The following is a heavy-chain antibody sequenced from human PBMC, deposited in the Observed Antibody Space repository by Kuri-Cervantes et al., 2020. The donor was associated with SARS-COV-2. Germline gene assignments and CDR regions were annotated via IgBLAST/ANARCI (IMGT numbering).Heavy chain of an antibody. CDR2: IYPGDSDT. V-gene: IGHV5-51*01. J-gene: IGHJ2*01. CDR3: ARPELGNSRGWYFDL. Sequence: KVSCKGSGYSFTSYWIGWVRQMPGKGLGWMGIIYPGDSDTRYSPSFQGQVTISADKSISTAYLQWSSLKASDTAMYYCARPELGNSRGWYFDLWGRGTLVTVSS. CDR1: GYSFTSYW. D-gene: IGHD7-27*01.